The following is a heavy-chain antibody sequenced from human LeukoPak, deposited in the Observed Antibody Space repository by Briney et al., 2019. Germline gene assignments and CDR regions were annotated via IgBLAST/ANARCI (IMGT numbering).Heavy chain of an antibody. Sequence: SVKVSCKASGFTFTSSAMQWVRQARGQRLEWIGWIVVGSGNTNYAQKFQERVTVTRDMSTSTAYMELSSLRSEDTAVYYCAALVYDSSGYAVGYWGQGTLVTVSS. V-gene: IGHV1-58*02. CDR3: AALVYDSSGYAVGY. J-gene: IGHJ4*02. CDR2: IVVGSGNT. CDR1: GFTFTSSA. D-gene: IGHD3-22*01.